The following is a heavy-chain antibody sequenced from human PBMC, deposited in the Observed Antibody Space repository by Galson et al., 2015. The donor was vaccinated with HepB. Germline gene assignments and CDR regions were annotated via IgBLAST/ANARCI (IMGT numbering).Heavy chain of an antibody. CDR2: ISSSSSTI. D-gene: IGHD4-11*01. J-gene: IGHJ4*02. V-gene: IGHV3-48*02. Sequence: SLRLSCAASGFTFSRNGMNWVRQAPGKGLDWVSYISSSSSTIYYADSVKGRFTISRDNAKNSLYLQMNSLRDEDTAVYYCARADYGNSPFDYWGQGTLVTVSS. CDR3: ARADYGNSPFDY. CDR1: GFTFSRNG.